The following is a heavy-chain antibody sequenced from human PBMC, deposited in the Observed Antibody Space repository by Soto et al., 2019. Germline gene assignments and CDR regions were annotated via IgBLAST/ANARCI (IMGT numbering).Heavy chain of an antibody. CDR1: GGTFSSYA. D-gene: IGHD2-15*01. J-gene: IGHJ6*02. Sequence: SVKVSCKASGGTFSSYAISWVRQAPGQGLEWMGGIIPIFGTANYAQKFQGRVTITADKSTSTAYMELSSLRSEDTAVYYCARKAAYCSGGSCYQGGMDVWGQGTTGTAP. CDR3: ARKAAYCSGGSCYQGGMDV. CDR2: IIPIFGTA. V-gene: IGHV1-69*06.